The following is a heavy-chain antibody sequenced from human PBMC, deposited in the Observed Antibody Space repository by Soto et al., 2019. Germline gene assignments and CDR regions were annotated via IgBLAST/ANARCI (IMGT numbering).Heavy chain of an antibody. V-gene: IGHV1-58*01. Sequence: SVKVSCKASGFTFTSSAFQWVRQARGQRLEWIGWIAVGSGYTNYAQRFQDRVTLTRDMSTATTYMELSRLTSEDTAIYYCATDATAWQQMVPSDYWGQGTLVTVS. CDR1: GFTFTSSA. D-gene: IGHD2-8*01. CDR2: IAVGSGYT. CDR3: ATDATAWQQMVPSDY. J-gene: IGHJ4*02.